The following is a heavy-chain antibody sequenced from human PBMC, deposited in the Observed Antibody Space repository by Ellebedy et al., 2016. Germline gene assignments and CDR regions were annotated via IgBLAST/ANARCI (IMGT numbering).Heavy chain of an antibody. Sequence: GESLKISCVASGLSFGNFFMSWVRQAPGGGLEWVSTISGGGDTTFSADSVKGRFTISRDNSRYTLYLQMDSLTAADTAVYYCYYGHYSGFWGQGTLVTVSS. V-gene: IGHV3-23*01. J-gene: IGHJ4*02. D-gene: IGHD4-17*01. CDR2: ISGGGDTT. CDR3: YYGHYSGF. CDR1: GLSFGNFF.